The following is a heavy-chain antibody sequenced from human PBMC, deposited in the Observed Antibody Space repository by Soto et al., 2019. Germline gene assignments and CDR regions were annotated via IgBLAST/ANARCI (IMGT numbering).Heavy chain of an antibody. J-gene: IGHJ3*02. D-gene: IGHD3-22*01. CDR1: GYSFTSYW. CDR3: ARQYYYDSSGYYYYAFDI. CDR2: IYPGDSDT. V-gene: IGHV5-51*01. Sequence: GESLKISCKGSGYSFTSYWIGWVRQMPGKGLEWMGIIYPGDSDTRYSPSFQGQVTISADKSISTAYLQWSSLKASDTAMYYCARQYYYDSSGYYYYAFDIWGQGTMVTVSS.